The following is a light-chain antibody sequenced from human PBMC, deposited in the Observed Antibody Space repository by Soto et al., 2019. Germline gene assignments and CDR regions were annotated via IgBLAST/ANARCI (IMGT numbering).Light chain of an antibody. CDR2: DVT. J-gene: IGLJ1*01. V-gene: IGLV2-14*03. CDR3: CSYSRTSPYV. Sequence: QSVLTQPASVSGSPGQSITISCTGTSNDVGAYNYVSWYQHHPGKVPKLLIYDVTNRPSGVSDRFSGSKSGKTASLTISGLQAEDEADYYCCSYSRTSPYVFGTGSKVTVL. CDR1: SNDVGAYNY.